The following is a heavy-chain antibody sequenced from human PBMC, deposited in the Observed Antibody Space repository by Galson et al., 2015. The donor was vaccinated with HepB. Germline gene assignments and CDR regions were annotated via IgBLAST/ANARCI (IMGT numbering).Heavy chain of an antibody. J-gene: IGHJ3*02. Sequence: SLRLSCAASGFTFSSYAMHWVRQAPGKGLEWVAVISYDGSNKYYADSVKGRFTISRDNSKNTLYLQMNSLRAEDTAVYYCACGYGEGAVAFDIWGQGTMVTVSS. V-gene: IGHV3-30-3*01. D-gene: IGHD4-17*01. CDR2: ISYDGSNK. CDR1: GFTFSSYA. CDR3: ACGYGEGAVAFDI.